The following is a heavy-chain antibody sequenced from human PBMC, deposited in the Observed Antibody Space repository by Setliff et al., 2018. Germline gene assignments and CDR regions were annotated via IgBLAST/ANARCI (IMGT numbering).Heavy chain of an antibody. V-gene: IGHV1-18*01. CDR1: GYTFKTYG. D-gene: IGHD1-7*01. CDR3: ARAPSGTGFYHFFSYMDV. Sequence: ASVKVSCKASGYTFKTYGFTWVRQAPGQGLEWMGWISPYNGNTSSAQKFQGRVTMTTDTSTSTAYMDLSRLTSDDTAVYYCARAPSGTGFYHFFSYMDVWGKGATVTVSS. CDR2: ISPYNGNT. J-gene: IGHJ6*03.